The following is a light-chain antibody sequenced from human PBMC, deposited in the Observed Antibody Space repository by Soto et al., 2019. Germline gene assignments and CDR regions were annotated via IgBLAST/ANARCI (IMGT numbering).Light chain of an antibody. CDR2: GVS. Sequence: EIVLTQSPGTLALSLGDEATLSCTASQTVNRNYLAWYLQKPAQPPRLLIYGVSNSAPGVPDRFSGGGSGTEFTLTIARLEPDDFGTYYCQQYIASPRTFGQGTRLEVK. CDR3: QQYIASPRT. V-gene: IGKV3-20*01. CDR1: QTVNRNY. J-gene: IGKJ1*01.